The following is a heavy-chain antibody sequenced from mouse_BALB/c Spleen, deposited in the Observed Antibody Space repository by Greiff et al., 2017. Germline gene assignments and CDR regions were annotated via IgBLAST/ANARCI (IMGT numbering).Heavy chain of an antibody. J-gene: IGHJ4*01. Sequence: EVQRVESGPGLVKPSQSLSLTCTVTGYSITSDYAWNWIRQFPGNKLEWMGYISYSGSTSYNPSLKSRISITRDTSKNQFFLQLNSVTTEDTATYYCARRDYYGSHYYAMDYWGQGTSVTVSS. V-gene: IGHV3-2*02. D-gene: IGHD1-1*01. CDR2: ISYSGST. CDR3: ARRDYYGSHYYAMDY. CDR1: GYSITSDYA.